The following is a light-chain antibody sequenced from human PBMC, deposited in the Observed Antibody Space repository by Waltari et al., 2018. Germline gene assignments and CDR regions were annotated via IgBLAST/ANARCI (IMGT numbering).Light chain of an antibody. CDR2: DVN. CDR3: SSYTSSHTWV. J-gene: IGLJ3*02. V-gene: IGLV2-14*03. Sequence: QSALTQPASVSGSPGQSITISCIGTSSDVGFYNFFSWYQQHPGEAPKLIIYDVNKWLSGVFRLVSGCKSGNTASLTISGLQAEDEADYYCSSYTSSHTWVFGGGTKVTVL. CDR1: SSDVGFYNF.